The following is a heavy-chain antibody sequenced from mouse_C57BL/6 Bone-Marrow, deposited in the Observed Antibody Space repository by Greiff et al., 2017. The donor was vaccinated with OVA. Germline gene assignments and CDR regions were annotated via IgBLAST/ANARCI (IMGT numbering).Heavy chain of an antibody. CDR2: ISYDGSN. J-gene: IGHJ1*03. D-gene: IGHD1-1*01. CDR1: GYSITSGYY. V-gene: IGHV3-6*01. Sequence: VQLKESGPGLVKPSQSLSLTCSVTGYSITSGYYWNWIRQFPGNKLEWMGYISYDGSNNYNPSLKNRISITRDTSKNPFFLKLNSVTTEDTATYYCARDSYYGSRFRYWYFDVWGTGTTVTVSS. CDR3: ARDSYYGSRFRYWYFDV.